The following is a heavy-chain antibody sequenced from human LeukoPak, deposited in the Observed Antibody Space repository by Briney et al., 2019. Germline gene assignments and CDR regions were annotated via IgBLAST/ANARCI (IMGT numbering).Heavy chain of an antibody. CDR1: GDSISSSSSY. J-gene: IGHJ6*02. D-gene: IGHD3-22*01. Sequence: SETLSLTCTVSGDSISSSSSYWGWIRQPPGKGLEWIGSFNYSGTTYYNPSLKSRVTISVDTSKNQFSLKLSSVTAADTGVYYCARTHGYYDIRAGFYSYYGMDVWGQGTTVTVSS. V-gene: IGHV4-39*01. CDR2: FNYSGTT. CDR3: ARTHGYYDIRAGFYSYYGMDV.